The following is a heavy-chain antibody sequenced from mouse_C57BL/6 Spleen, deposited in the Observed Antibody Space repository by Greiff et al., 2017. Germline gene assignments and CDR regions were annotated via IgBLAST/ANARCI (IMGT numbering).Heavy chain of an antibody. CDR2: ISYDGSN. CDR1: GYSITSGYY. J-gene: IGHJ4*01. D-gene: IGHD2-1*01. Sequence: EVKLEESGPGLVKPSQSLSLTCSVTGYSITSGYYWNWIRQFPGNKLEWMGYISYDGSNNYNPSLKNRISITRDTSKNQFFLKLNSVTTEDTATYYCARAEGNCYAMDYWGQGTSVTVSS. CDR3: ARAEGNCYAMDY. V-gene: IGHV3-6*01.